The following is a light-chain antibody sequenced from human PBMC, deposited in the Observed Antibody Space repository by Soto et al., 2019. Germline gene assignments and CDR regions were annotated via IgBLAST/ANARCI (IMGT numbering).Light chain of an antibody. J-gene: IGKJ4*01. V-gene: IGKV1-5*01. Sequence: DIKVTQSPSALSASVGDRVTITFRASQSLSSWLAWYQQKPGKAPKLLIYDASSLESGVPSRFSGSGSGTEFTLTISSLQPDDFATYYCQQYTNFPFTFGGGTKV. CDR3: QQYTNFPFT. CDR1: QSLSSW. CDR2: DAS.